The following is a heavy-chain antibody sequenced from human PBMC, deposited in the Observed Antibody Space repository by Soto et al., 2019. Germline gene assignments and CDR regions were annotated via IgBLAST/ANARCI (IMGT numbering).Heavy chain of an antibody. J-gene: IGHJ4*02. Sequence: GGSLRLSCAASGFTFSSYSMNWVRQAPGKGLEWVSSISSSSSYIYYADSVKGRFTISRDNAKNSLYLQMNSLRAEDTAVYYCARDPPGYDYGDFVLRFDYWGQGTLVTVSS. D-gene: IGHD4-17*01. CDR3: ARDPPGYDYGDFVLRFDY. V-gene: IGHV3-21*01. CDR2: ISSSSSYI. CDR1: GFTFSSYS.